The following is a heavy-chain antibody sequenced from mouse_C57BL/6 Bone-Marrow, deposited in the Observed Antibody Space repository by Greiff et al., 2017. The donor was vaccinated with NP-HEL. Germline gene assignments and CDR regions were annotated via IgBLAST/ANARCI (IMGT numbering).Heavy chain of an antibody. CDR3: ARIYYYGSSFWYFDV. CDR1: GFNIKDYY. Sequence: VQLQQSGAELVKPGASVKLSCTASGFNIKDYYMHWVKQRTEQGLEWIGRIDPEDGETKYAPQFQGKATITADTSSNTAYLQLRSLTSEDTAVYYCARIYYYGSSFWYFDVWGTGTTVTVSS. D-gene: IGHD1-1*01. CDR2: IDPEDGET. V-gene: IGHV14-2*01. J-gene: IGHJ1*03.